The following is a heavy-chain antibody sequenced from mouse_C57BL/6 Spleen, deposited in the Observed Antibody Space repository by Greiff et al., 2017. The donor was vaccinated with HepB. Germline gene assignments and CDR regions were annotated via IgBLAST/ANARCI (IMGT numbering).Heavy chain of an antibody. CDR3: AREEGNWDDYYAMDY. D-gene: IGHD4-1*01. CDR2: IHPNSGST. V-gene: IGHV1-64*01. CDR1: GYTFTSYW. Sequence: VQLQQSGAELVKPGASVKLSCKASGYTFTSYWMHWVKQRPGQGLEWIGMIHPNSGSTNYNEKFKSKATLTVDKSSSTAYMQLSSLTSEDSAVYYCAREEGNWDDYYAMDYWGQGTSVTVSS. J-gene: IGHJ4*01.